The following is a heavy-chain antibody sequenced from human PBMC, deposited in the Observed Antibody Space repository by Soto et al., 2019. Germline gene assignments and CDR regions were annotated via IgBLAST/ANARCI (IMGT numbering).Heavy chain of an antibody. Sequence: GGSLRLSCAASGFTFTNAWINWVRQAPGKGLEWVGRIKSKTDGGTTDYAEPVKGRFAISRDDSNNMVYLQMNSLKIEDTAVYYCTTDSYSTIIIVRFEYWGHGTLVTVSS. J-gene: IGHJ4*01. CDR2: IKSKTDGGTT. CDR1: GFTFTNAW. CDR3: TTDSYSTIIIVRFEY. V-gene: IGHV3-15*07. D-gene: IGHD3-22*01.